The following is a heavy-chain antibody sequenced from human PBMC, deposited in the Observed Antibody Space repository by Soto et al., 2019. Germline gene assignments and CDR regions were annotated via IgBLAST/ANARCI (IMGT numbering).Heavy chain of an antibody. CDR1: GFTFSRYW. J-gene: IGHJ4*02. CDR3: ARGSPVNLPGY. CDR2: IQPDGSER. D-gene: IGHD4-17*01. V-gene: IGHV3-7*01. Sequence: EVHLVESGGGLVQPGGSLRLSCAASGFTFSRYWLSWVRQAPGKGLEWVANIQPDGSERYYVDSVRGRFTISRDNAQNSLFLQMNSRRAEDTAVYYCARGSPVNLPGYWGQGTLVTVSS.